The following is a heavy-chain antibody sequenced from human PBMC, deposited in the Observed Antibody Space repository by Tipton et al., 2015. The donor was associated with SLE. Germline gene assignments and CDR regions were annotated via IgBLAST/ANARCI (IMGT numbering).Heavy chain of an antibody. D-gene: IGHD5-12*01. CDR2: ISGSGGST. J-gene: IGHJ4*02. CDR3: ARDPSKGIVATSTVDY. CDR1: GFTFSSYA. Sequence: SLRLSCAASGFTFSSYAMSWVRQAPGKGLEWVSAISGSGGSTYYADSVKGRFTISRDNSKNTLYLQMNSLRAEDTAVYYCARDPSKGIVATSTVDYWGQGTLVTVSS. V-gene: IGHV3-23*01.